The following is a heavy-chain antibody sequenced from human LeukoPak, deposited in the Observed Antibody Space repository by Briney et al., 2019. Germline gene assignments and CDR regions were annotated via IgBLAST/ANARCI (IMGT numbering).Heavy chain of an antibody. Sequence: PGGSLRLSCAASGFTFSSYAMSWVRQAPGKGLEWVSAISGSGGSTYYADSVKGRFTISRDNSKNTLYLQMNSLRAEDTAVYYCAKASRYGDRPFPIDYWGQGTLVTVSS. CDR1: GFTFSSYA. J-gene: IGHJ4*02. CDR2: ISGSGGST. V-gene: IGHV3-23*01. CDR3: AKASRYGDRPFPIDY. D-gene: IGHD4-17*01.